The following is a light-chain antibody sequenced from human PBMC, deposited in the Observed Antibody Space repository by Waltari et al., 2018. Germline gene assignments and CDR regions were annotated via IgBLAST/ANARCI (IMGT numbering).Light chain of an antibody. J-gene: IGKJ1*01. Sequence: DIVMTQSPDSLAVSLGERANINCRSSQTVLYSSNNKNYLAWYQQRPGQPPKLLIYWASTRDSGVPDRFSGSGSGTDFTLTISSLLPEDVAVYYCQQYYAIPRTFGQGTKVEIK. CDR3: QQYYAIPRT. CDR1: QTVLYSSNNKNY. CDR2: WAS. V-gene: IGKV4-1*01.